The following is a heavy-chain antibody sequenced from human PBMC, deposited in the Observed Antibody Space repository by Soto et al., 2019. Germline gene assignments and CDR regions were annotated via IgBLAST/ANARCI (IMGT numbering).Heavy chain of an antibody. Sequence: GGSLRLSCAASGFTFSSYTMNWVRQAPGKGLEWVSYISSSSSTIYYADSVKGRFTISRDNAKNSLYLQMNSLRDEDTAVYYCAREIPSRGAGWFDPWGQGTLVTVS. CDR3: AREIPSRGAGWFDP. CDR1: GFTFSSYT. D-gene: IGHD3-10*01. CDR2: ISSSSSTI. J-gene: IGHJ5*02. V-gene: IGHV3-48*02.